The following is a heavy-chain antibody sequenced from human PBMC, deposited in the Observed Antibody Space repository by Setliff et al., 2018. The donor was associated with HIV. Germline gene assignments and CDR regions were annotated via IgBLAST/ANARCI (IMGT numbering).Heavy chain of an antibody. CDR1: GGSMTSSNYY. V-gene: IGHV4-39*07. CDR2: ISSSGST. Sequence: PSETLSLTCTVSGGSMTSSNYYWGWIRQSPGRGLEWIGSISSSGSTTYHPSLRSRVTVSAATSKNQFSLKLTSVTAADTAVYYCASVHYDFWSGYSPADYWGQGTLVTVS. CDR3: ASVHYDFWSGYSPADY. D-gene: IGHD3-3*01. J-gene: IGHJ4*02.